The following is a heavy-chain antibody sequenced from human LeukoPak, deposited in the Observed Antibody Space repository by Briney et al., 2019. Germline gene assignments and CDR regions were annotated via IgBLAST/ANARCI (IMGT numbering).Heavy chain of an antibody. D-gene: IGHD5-24*01. CDR3: ANFFGNNFGF. V-gene: IGHV3-72*01. CDR2: SRSRDNGYTT. CDR1: GLTFGDNY. J-gene: IGHJ4*02. Sequence: PGGSLRLSCAASGLTFGDNYMDWVRQAPGKGLEWVGRSRSRDNGYTTEYAASVEGRFTISRDDSKKSLYPQMNSLKTEDTAVYYCANFFGNNFGFWGQGTLVTVSS.